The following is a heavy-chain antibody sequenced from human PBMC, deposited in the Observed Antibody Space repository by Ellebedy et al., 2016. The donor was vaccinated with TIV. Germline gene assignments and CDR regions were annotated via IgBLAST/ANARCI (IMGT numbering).Heavy chain of an antibody. V-gene: IGHV4-39*01. Sequence: SETLSLTCTVSGASISSVDYFWDWIRQPPGTGLEWIGTVYYNGNTYYNPSLKSRVTISGDTSKNQFSLELSSVTAADTAVYYCARRRRWIDYIDYWGQGSLVTVSS. CDR2: VYYNGNT. CDR1: GASISSVDYF. D-gene: IGHD4/OR15-4a*01. CDR3: ARRRRWIDYIDY. J-gene: IGHJ4*02.